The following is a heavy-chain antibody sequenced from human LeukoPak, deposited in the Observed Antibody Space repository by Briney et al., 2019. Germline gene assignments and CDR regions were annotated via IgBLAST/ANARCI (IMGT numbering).Heavy chain of an antibody. CDR1: GFTFATYG. CDR2: ISYDGTNT. J-gene: IGHJ4*02. CDR3: ALPTAHNSGWYAIFDY. V-gene: IGHV3-30*03. Sequence: PGGSLRLSCAATGFTFATYGMHWLRQAPGGGLEWVAVISYDGTNTYYADSVRGRFTISRDNSKNTLYLQMNSLRGEDTAVYYCALPTAHNSGWYAIFDYWGQGTLVTVSS. D-gene: IGHD6-19*01.